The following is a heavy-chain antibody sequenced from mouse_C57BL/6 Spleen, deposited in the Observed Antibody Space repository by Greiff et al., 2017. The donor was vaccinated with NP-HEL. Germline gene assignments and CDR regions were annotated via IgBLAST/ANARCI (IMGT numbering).Heavy chain of an antibody. CDR2: IDPANGNT. CDR3: ARREFAY. Sequence: EVQLQQSVAELVRPGASVKLSCTASGFNIKNIYMHWVKQRPEQGLEWIGRIDPANGNTKYAPKFQGKATITADTSSNTAYLQLSSLTSEDTAIYYCARREFAYWGQGTLVTVSA. CDR1: GFNIKNIY. V-gene: IGHV14-3*01. J-gene: IGHJ3*01.